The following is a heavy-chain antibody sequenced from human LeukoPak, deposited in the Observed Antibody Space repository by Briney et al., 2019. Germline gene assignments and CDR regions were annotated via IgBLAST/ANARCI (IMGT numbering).Heavy chain of an antibody. D-gene: IGHD6-6*01. CDR2: ISAYNGNT. J-gene: IGHJ6*03. V-gene: IGHV1-18*01. CDR3: ARGRLGSSTSSYYYYYMDV. Sequence: ASVKVSCKASGYTFTSYGISWVRQAPGQGLERMGWISAYNGNTNYAQKLQGRVTMTTDTSTSTAYMELRSPRSDDTAVYYCARGRLGSSTSSYYYYYMDVWGKGTTVTVSS. CDR1: GYTFTSYG.